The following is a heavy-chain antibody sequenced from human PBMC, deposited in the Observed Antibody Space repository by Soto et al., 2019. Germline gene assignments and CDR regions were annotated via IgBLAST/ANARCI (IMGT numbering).Heavy chain of an antibody. D-gene: IGHD3-10*01. V-gene: IGHV3-30*18. CDR2: ISYDGSNK. CDR1: GFTFSSYG. CDR3: AKRNYYGSGSSDYFDY. J-gene: IGHJ4*02. Sequence: GGSLRLSCAASGFTFSSYGMHWVRQAPGKGLEWVAVISYDGSNKYYADSVKGRFTISRDNSKNTLYLQMNSLRAEDTAVYYCAKRNYYGSGSSDYFDYWGQGTLVTVSS.